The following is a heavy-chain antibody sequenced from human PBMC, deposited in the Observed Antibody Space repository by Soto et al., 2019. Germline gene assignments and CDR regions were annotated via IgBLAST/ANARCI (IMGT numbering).Heavy chain of an antibody. J-gene: IGHJ3*02. CDR3: ARELLAGPGTSREDAIDI. CDR2: INPSGDHT. Sequence: ASVKVSCKASGYTFGSYYLQWVRQAPGQGLEWMGIINPSGDHTSYEEKFHGRITMTSDTSTSTVYMELSSLRSDDTAVYYCARELLAGPGTSREDAIDIWGEGTTVTV. V-gene: IGHV1-46*01. CDR1: GYTFGSYY. D-gene: IGHD3-10*01.